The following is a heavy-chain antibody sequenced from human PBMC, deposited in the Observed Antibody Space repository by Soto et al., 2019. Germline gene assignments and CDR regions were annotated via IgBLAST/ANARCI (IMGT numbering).Heavy chain of an antibody. CDR3: ARFQTVDYYDSSGYPDY. CDR1: GFTFSSYG. D-gene: IGHD3-22*01. V-gene: IGHV3-33*01. CDR2: IWYDGSNK. Sequence: LRLSCAASGFTFSSYGMHWVRQAPGKGLEWVAVIWYDGSNKYYADSVKGRFTISRDNSKNTLYLQMNSLRAEDTAVYYCARFQTVDYYDSSGYPDYWGQGTLVTVSS. J-gene: IGHJ4*02.